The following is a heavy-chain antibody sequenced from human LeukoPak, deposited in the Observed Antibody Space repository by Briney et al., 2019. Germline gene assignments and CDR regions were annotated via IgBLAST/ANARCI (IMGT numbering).Heavy chain of an antibody. D-gene: IGHD3-22*01. Sequence: SETLSLTCTVSGGSISSSSYYWGWIRQPPGKGLEWIGSIYYSGSTYYNPSLKSRVTISVDTSKNQFSLKLSSVTAADTAVYYCARVVPLRYYYDSSGRGAFDIWGQGTMVTVSS. CDR1: GGSISSSSYY. CDR2: IYYSGST. CDR3: ARVVPLRYYYDSSGRGAFDI. V-gene: IGHV4-39*07. J-gene: IGHJ3*02.